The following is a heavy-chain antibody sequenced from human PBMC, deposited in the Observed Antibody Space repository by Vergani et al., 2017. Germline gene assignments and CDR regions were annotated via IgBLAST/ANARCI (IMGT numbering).Heavy chain of an antibody. Sequence: EVQLVESGGGLVQPGRSLRLFCAASGFTLDDYAMHWVRQAPGKGLEWVSGISWISGSIGYADSVKGRFTISRDNAKNSLYLQMNSLRAEDTALYYCAKGSGSYGRGAFDIWGQGTMVTVSS. CDR3: AKGSGSYGRGAFDI. CDR1: GFTLDDYA. CDR2: ISWISGSI. V-gene: IGHV3-9*01. D-gene: IGHD3-10*01. J-gene: IGHJ3*02.